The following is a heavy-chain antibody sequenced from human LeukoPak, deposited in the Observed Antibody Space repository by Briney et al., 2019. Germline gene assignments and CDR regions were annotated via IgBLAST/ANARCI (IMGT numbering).Heavy chain of an antibody. D-gene: IGHD2/OR15-2a*01. J-gene: IGHJ4*02. CDR3: ARGDFYRYYFDY. CDR2: IHACGPT. CDR1: GGSISTYY. Sequence: SETLSLTCTVSGGSISTYYWSWIRRPPGKGLEWIAYIHACGPTNYNPSLKSRITISVDTSKNQFSLKLSSVTAADTAVYYCARGDFYRYYFDYWGQGTLVTVSS. V-gene: IGHV4-4*09.